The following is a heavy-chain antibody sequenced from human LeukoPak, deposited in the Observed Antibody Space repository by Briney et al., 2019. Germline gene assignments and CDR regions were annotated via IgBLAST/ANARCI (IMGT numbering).Heavy chain of an antibody. V-gene: IGHV3-23*01. CDR3: AKLGGQELHNYYVAV. Sequence: PGGSLRLSCAASGFTFSSYAMSWVRQAPGKGLEWVSGIIDSGESTYYANFAMGRFTISRDNSNNTLYLQMNSLRAEDTAVYYCAKLGGQELHNYYVAVCGKGTTVAVSS. CDR2: IIDSGEST. J-gene: IGHJ6*03. D-gene: IGHD3-16*01. CDR1: GFTFSSYA.